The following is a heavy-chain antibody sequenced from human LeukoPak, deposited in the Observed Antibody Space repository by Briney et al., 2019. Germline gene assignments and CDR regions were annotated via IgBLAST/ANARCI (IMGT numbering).Heavy chain of an antibody. D-gene: IGHD3-10*01. Sequence: GGSLRLSCAASGFAFSSCAMSWVRQAPGKGLEWVSSISSSSSYIYYADSVKGRFTISRDNAKNSLYLQMNSLRAEDTAVYYCARDGMVRGVITPDYWGQGTLVTVSS. CDR3: ARDGMVRGVITPDY. CDR2: ISSSSSYI. CDR1: GFAFSSCA. V-gene: IGHV3-21*01. J-gene: IGHJ4*02.